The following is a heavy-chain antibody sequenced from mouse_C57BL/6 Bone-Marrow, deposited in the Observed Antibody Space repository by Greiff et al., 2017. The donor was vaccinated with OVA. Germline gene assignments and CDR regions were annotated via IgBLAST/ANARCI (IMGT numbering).Heavy chain of an antibody. CDR2: IGNKANNHAT. CDR1: GFTFSDAW. V-gene: IGHV6-6*01. CDR3: TPNWDGFDY. J-gene: IGHJ2*01. Sequence: EVQLQESGGGLVQPGGSMKLSCAASGFTFSDAWMDWVRQSPEKGLEWVAEIGNKANNHATYYAESVKGRFTISRDDSKSSVYLQMNSLRAEDTGIYYCTPNWDGFDYWGQGTTLTVSS. D-gene: IGHD4-1*01.